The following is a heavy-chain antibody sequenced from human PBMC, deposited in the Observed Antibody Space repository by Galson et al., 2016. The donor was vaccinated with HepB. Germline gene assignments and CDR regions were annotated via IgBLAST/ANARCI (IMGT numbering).Heavy chain of an antibody. CDR2: INPSGGRT. V-gene: IGHV1-46*01. CDR1: GYTFTSHY. CDR3: ARTFPGAMNWFDP. D-gene: IGHD2/OR15-2a*01. J-gene: IGHJ5*02. Sequence: SVKVSCKASGYTFTSHYIHWVRQTPGQGLEWMGTINPSGGRTSYAQNFQGRVTMTRDTSTSTVFMELSSLRSEDTAVYYCARTFPGAMNWFDPWGQGTLVTVSS.